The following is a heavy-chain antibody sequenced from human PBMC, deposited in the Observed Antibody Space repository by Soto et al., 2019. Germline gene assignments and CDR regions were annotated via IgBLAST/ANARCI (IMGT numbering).Heavy chain of an antibody. J-gene: IGHJ6*02. V-gene: IGHV4-34*01. CDR1: GGSFSGYY. CDR3: ARVRAAAGTRRPYYYSYGMDV. Sequence: QVQLQQWGAGLLKPSETLSLTCAVYGGSFSGYYWSWIRQPPGKGLEWIGEINHSGSTNYNPSLTSRVTRSVDTSKNQFSLKLSSVTAADTAVYYCARVRAAAGTRRPYYYSYGMDVWGQGTTVTVSS. CDR2: INHSGST. D-gene: IGHD6-13*01.